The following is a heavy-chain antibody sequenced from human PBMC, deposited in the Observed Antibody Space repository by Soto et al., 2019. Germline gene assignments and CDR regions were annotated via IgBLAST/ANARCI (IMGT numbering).Heavy chain of an antibody. Sequence: SGTLSLTCTVSGGSISSGDYYWSWIRQPPGKGLEWIGYIYYSGSTYYNPSLKSRVTISVDTSKNQFSLKLSSVTAADTAVYYCARVITVTPRYWFDPWGQGTLVTVSS. D-gene: IGHD4-4*01. J-gene: IGHJ5*02. CDR3: ARVITVTPRYWFDP. CDR2: IYYSGST. CDR1: GGSISSGDYY. V-gene: IGHV4-30-4*01.